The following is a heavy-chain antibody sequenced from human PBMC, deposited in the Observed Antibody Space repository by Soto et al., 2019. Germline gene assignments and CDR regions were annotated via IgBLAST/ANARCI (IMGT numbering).Heavy chain of an antibody. V-gene: IGHV3-53*01. Sequence: LEWVSIMYGGGRTYYADSVKGRFTISRDNSKNTLYLQMNSLKASDTAMYYCARQIRHYDSWSNKYVYYGLDVWGQGTTVTVSS. CDR3: ARQIRHYDSWSNKYVYYGLDV. J-gene: IGHJ6*02. CDR2: MYGGGRT. D-gene: IGHD3-3*01.